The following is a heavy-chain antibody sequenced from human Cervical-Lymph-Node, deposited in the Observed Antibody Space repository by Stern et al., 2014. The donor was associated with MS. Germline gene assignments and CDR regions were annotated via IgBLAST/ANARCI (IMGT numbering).Heavy chain of an antibody. CDR2: ISYDGIKR. CDR1: GFTFSSHG. CDR3: ARDGHYDILTGYSRDFDY. D-gene: IGHD3-9*01. J-gene: IGHJ4*02. V-gene: IGHV3-30*03. Sequence: QVQLVESGGCVVQPGRSLSLFCAASGFTFSSHGMNWVRQAPGKGLEWVAWISYDGIKREYADSVKGRFIITRDNVQNTLHMQVTSLRVEDTAVYYCARDGHYDILTGYSRDFDYWGQGTLVIVSS.